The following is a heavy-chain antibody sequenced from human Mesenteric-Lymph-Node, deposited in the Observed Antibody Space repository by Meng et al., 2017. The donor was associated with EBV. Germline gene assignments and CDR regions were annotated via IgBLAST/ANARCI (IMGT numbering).Heavy chain of an antibody. CDR3: ARRLHYYGCLGS. Sequence: QLQLQESGPGLVTPSEPLSLTCSISGGASSSDLWGWIRQPPGKGLEWIGDSGRSNYNPSLKSRVTVSVDTSKNQFSLKLSSVTAADTAVYYCARRLHYYGCLGSWSQGTLVTVSS. V-gene: IGHV4-39*01. CDR1: GGASSSDL. J-gene: IGHJ4*02. D-gene: IGHD3-10*01. CDR2: SGRS.